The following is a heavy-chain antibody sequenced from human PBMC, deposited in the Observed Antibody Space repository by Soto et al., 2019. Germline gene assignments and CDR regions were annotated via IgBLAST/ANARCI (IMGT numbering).Heavy chain of an antibody. J-gene: IGHJ3*02. Sequence: QVQLVESGGGVVQPGRSLRLSCAASGFTFSSYAMHWVRQAPGTGLEWVAVISYDGSNKYYADSVKGRFTISRDNSKNTLYLQMNSLRAEDTAVYYCASSSSGYSYGPAFDIWGQGTMVTVSS. CDR3: ASSSSGYSYGPAFDI. CDR1: GFTFSSYA. CDR2: ISYDGSNK. D-gene: IGHD5-18*01. V-gene: IGHV3-30-3*01.